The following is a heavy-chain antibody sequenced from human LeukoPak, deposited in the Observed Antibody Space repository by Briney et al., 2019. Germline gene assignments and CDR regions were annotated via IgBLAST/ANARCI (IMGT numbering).Heavy chain of an antibody. Sequence: GGSLRLSCAASGFTFSSYAMSWVRQAPGKGLEWVSAISGSGGSTYYADSVKGRFTTSRDNSKNTLYLQMNSLRAEDTAVYYCAKGWGSIVGATPYFQHWGQGTLVTVSS. CDR2: ISGSGGST. J-gene: IGHJ1*01. D-gene: IGHD1-26*01. V-gene: IGHV3-23*01. CDR1: GFTFSSYA. CDR3: AKGWGSIVGATPYFQH.